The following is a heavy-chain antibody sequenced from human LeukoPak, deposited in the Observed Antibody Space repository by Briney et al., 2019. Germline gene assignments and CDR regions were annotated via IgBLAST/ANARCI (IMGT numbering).Heavy chain of an antibody. CDR1: GFTFDDYA. D-gene: IGHD1-7*01. CDR3: AKDETGTTLAGFDY. J-gene: IGHJ4*02. CDR2: ISWNSGSI. V-gene: IGHV3-9*01. Sequence: GGSLRLSCAASGFTFDDYAMHWVRQAPGKGLEWVSGISWNSGSIGYADSVKGRFTISRDNAKNSLYLQMNSLRAEDTALYYCAKDETGTTLAGFDYWGQGTLVTVSS.